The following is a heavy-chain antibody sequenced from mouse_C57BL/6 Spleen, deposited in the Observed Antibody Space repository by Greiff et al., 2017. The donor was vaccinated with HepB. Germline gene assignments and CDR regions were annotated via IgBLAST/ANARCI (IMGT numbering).Heavy chain of an antibody. CDR3: ARPQYHGSSFGNAMDY. CDR1: GYTFTSYW. D-gene: IGHD1-1*01. CDR2: IYPGSGST. V-gene: IGHV1-55*01. J-gene: IGHJ4*01. Sequence: QVQLQQPGAELVKPGASVKMSCKASGYTFTSYWITWVKQRPGQGLEWIGDIYPGSGSTNYNEKFKSKATLTVDTSSSTAYMQLSSLTSEDSAVYYCARPQYHGSSFGNAMDYWGQGTSVTVSS.